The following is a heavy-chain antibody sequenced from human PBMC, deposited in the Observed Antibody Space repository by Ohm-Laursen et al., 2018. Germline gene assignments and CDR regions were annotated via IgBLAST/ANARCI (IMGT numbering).Heavy chain of an antibody. V-gene: IGHV3-23*01. CDR1: GFTFSSYA. D-gene: IGHD5-18*01. CDR3: ASVDTAMAEYYFDY. Sequence: SLRLSCTASGFTFSSYAMSWVRQAPGKGLEWVSAISGSGGSTYYADSVKGRFTISRDNSKNTLYLQMNSLRAEDTAVYYCASVDTAMAEYYFDYWGQGTLVTVSS. CDR2: ISGSGGST. J-gene: IGHJ4*02.